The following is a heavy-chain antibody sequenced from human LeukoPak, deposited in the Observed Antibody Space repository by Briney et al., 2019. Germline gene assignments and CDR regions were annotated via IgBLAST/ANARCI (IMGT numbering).Heavy chain of an antibody. CDR1: GFTVSSNY. CDR2: IYSGGST. J-gene: IGHJ4*02. Sequence: GGSLRLSCAASGFTVSSNYMSWVRQAPGKGLEWVSVIYSGGSTYYAGSVKGRFTISRDNSKNTLYLQMNSLRAEDTAVYYCARDQVDYGGNRYYFDFWGQGILVTVSS. D-gene: IGHD4-23*01. V-gene: IGHV3-53*01. CDR3: ARDQVDYGGNRYYFDF.